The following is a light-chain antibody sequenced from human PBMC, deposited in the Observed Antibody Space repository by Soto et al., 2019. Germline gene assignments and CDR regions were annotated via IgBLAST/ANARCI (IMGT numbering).Light chain of an antibody. CDR2: EVS. V-gene: IGLV2-8*01. CDR1: SSDVGAYNY. CDR3: SSHAGSKNYV. J-gene: IGLJ1*01. Sequence: QSVLTQPPSASGSPGQSVTISCTGTSSDVGAYNYVSWYQQHPGKAPKLMIYEVSKRPSGVPERFSGSKSGNTASLNVSGLQAEDEADYYCSSHAGSKNYVFGPGPKLTVL.